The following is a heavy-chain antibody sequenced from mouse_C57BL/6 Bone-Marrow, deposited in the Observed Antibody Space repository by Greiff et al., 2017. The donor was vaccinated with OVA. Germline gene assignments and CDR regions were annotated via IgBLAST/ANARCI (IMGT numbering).Heavy chain of an antibody. J-gene: IGHJ4*01. CDR3: ARWITGTGAMDY. CDR2: IYPGDGDT. CDR1: GYAFSSYW. V-gene: IGHV1-80*01. Sequence: QVQLQQSGAELVKPGASVKISCKASGYAFSSYWMNWVKQRPGKGLGWIGQIYPGDGDTNYNGKFKGKATLTADKSSSTAYMQLSSLTSEDSAVYFCARWITGTGAMDYWGQGTSVTVSS. D-gene: IGHD4-1*01.